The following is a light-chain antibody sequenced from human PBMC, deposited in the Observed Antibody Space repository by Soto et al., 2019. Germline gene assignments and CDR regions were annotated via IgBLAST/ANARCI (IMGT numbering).Light chain of an antibody. V-gene: IGLV2-14*01. J-gene: IGLJ1*01. CDR2: EVS. CDR1: ISDVGSYNY. CDR3: SSYTTRTTLYV. Sequence: QSVLTPPSSVSGSPGQSITISCTGTISDVGSYNYVSWYQLHPGKAPKLMIYEVSNRPSGVSNRFSGSKSGDTASLTISGLQAEDEADYYCSSYTTRTTLYVFGTGTTVTV.